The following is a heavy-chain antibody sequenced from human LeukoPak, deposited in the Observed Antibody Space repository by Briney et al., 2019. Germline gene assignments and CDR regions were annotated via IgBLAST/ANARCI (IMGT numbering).Heavy chain of an antibody. CDR1: GFTVSSNY. CDR3: ARSIAAAHDAFDI. D-gene: IGHD6-13*01. J-gene: IGHJ3*02. Sequence: PGGSLRLSCAASGFTVSSNYMSWVRQAPGKGLEWVSVIYSGGSTYYADSVKGRFTISRDNSKNTLYLQMNSLRAEDTAVYYCARSIAAAHDAFDIWGQGTMVTVSS. CDR2: IYSGGST. V-gene: IGHV3-53*01.